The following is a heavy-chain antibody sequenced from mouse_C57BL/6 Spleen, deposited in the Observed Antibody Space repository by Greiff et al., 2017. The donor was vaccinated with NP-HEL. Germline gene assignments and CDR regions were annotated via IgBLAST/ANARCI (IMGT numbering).Heavy chain of an antibody. V-gene: IGHV1-18*01. CDR2: INPNNGGT. D-gene: IGHD1-1*01. CDR1: GYTFTDYN. Sequence: EVQLQQSGPELVKPGASVKIPCKASGYTFTDYNMDWVKQSHGKSLEWIGDINPNNGGTIYNQKFKGKATLTVDKSSSTAYMELRSLTSEDTAVYYCARGSIHYYGSSLYAMDYWGQGTSVTVSS. CDR3: ARGSIHYYGSSLYAMDY. J-gene: IGHJ4*01.